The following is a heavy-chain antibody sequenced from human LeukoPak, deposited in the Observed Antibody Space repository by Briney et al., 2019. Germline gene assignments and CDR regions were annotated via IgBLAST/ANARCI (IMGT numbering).Heavy chain of an antibody. D-gene: IGHD6-19*01. Sequence: GGSLRLSCAASGFTFDDYGMSWVRRAPGKGLEWVANIQSDGNEKNYIDSVQGRFTISRDNAKTSQYLQMNSLRAEDTAVYYCARDSAVATYYGVDVWGQGTTVTVSS. V-gene: IGHV3-7*01. CDR3: ARDSAVATYYGVDV. CDR2: IQSDGNEK. J-gene: IGHJ6*02. CDR1: GFTFDDYG.